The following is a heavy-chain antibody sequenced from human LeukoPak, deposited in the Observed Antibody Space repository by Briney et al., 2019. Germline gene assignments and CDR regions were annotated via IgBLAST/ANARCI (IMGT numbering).Heavy chain of an antibody. CDR3: TKGRGI. D-gene: IGHD3-10*01. CDR2: IFYSGST. J-gene: IGHJ4*02. Sequence: PSETLSLTCTVSSGSISTSNYYWGWVRQPPGKALEWIGNIFYSGSTYYNPSLKSRVTISVDTSKNQFSLKLTSVTAADTAVYYCTKGRGIWGQGTLVTVSS. V-gene: IGHV4-39*07. CDR1: SGSISTSNYY.